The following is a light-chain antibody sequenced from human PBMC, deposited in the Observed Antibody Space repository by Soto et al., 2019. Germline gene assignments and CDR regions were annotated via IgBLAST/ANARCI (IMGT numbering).Light chain of an antibody. CDR1: RSFASSY. V-gene: IGKV3-20*01. CDR3: HHYDSSPPYT. J-gene: IGKJ2*01. CDR2: AAS. Sequence: EIVLTQSPATLSLSPGERATLSCRASRSFASSYLAWYQHKPGQAPRLLIYAASSRATGIPDRFIGSGSGTDFTLTISRLEPDDSAVYYCHHYDSSPPYTFGQGTQLEIK.